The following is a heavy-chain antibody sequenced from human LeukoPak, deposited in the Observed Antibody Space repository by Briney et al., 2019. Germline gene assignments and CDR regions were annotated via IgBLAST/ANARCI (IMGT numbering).Heavy chain of an antibody. CDR1: SYSISSGYL. CDR2: IYHTWST. D-gene: IGHD2-15*01. CDR3: ARDFRVCSAGSCYSGPFDY. Sequence: SETLSLTCTVSSYSISSGYLWGWIRQPPGKGLEWIGSIYHTWSTYYNPSLKSRVTISVDTSKNQFSLKLSSVIAADTAVYYCARDFRVCSAGSCYSGPFDYWGQGTLVTVSS. V-gene: IGHV4-38-2*02. J-gene: IGHJ4*02.